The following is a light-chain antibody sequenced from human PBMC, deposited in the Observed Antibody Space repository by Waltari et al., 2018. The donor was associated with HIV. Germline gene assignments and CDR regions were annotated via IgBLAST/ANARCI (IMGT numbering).Light chain of an antibody. J-gene: IGLJ2*01. CDR2: RND. CDR3: ASWDDNLGHWI. V-gene: IGLV1-47*01. Sequence: QPKMTQAPSASKTPGQRITMSCSGTKSNIGNNFIYWYQQIAGAAPRLVMARNDQGPAGVPDRFSGTNSGTSAFLAITGLRLDDEATYFCASWDDNLGHWIFGGGTKLTVL. CDR1: KSNIGNNF.